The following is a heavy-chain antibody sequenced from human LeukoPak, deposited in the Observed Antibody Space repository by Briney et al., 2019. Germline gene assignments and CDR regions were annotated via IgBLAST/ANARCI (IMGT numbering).Heavy chain of an antibody. CDR3: ARAQGRDGYNEGYYFDY. J-gene: IGHJ4*02. CDR1: GGSINGYY. CDR2: MYYGGST. V-gene: IGHV4-59*01. D-gene: IGHD5-24*01. Sequence: TPSETLSLTCSVSGGSINGYYWSWIRQPPGRGLEWIGFMYYGGSTNYNPSLKSRVIISVDPSKNQFSLRLSSVAAADTAVYYCARAQGRDGYNEGYYFDYWGQGSLVTVSS.